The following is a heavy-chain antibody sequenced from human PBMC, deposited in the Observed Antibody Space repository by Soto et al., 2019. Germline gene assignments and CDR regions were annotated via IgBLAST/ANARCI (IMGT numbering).Heavy chain of an antibody. V-gene: IGHV1-18*01. CDR1: GYTFTSYG. CDR3: ARNVGDGTKMAKSSCDP. CDR2: ISAYNGNT. J-gene: IGHJ5*02. Sequence: QVQLVQSGAEVKKPGASVKVSCKASGYTFTSYGISWVRQAPGQGLEWMGWISAYNGNTNYAQKLQGRVTMTTDTSTSTPYMELRCLRSDDTAGYYCARNVGDGTKMAKSSCDPWGQGTLVTVSS. D-gene: IGHD6-6*01.